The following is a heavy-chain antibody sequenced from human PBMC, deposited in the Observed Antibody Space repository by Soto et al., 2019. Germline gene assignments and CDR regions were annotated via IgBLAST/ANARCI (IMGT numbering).Heavy chain of an antibody. D-gene: IGHD2-8*01. V-gene: IGHV4-59*01. CDR2: IHYSGTT. CDR3: ARYNSYAIDY. J-gene: IGHJ4*02. Sequence: SETLSLTCTVSGTSISSYYWSWIRQPPGKGLEWIANIHYSGTTNYNPSLASRVTLSVDTSKNQFSLKMTSVTAADRAMYFCARYNSYAIDYWGWGTLVTVSS. CDR1: GTSISSYY.